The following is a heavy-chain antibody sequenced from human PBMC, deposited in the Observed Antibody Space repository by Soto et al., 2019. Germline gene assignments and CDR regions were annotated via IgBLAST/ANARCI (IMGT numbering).Heavy chain of an antibody. Sequence: SDTLSLTCTVSGGSISSGGYYWSWIRQHPGKGLEWIGYIYYSGSTYYNPSLKSRVTISVDTSKNQFSLNLTSVTAADTAVYYCASAYSGYDYVDWFDPWGQGTLVTVSS. V-gene: IGHV4-31*03. CDR1: GGSISSGGYY. CDR3: ASAYSGYDYVDWFDP. D-gene: IGHD5-12*01. CDR2: IYYSGST. J-gene: IGHJ5*02.